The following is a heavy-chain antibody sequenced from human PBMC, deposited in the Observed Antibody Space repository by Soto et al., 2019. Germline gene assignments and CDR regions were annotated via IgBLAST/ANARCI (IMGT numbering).Heavy chain of an antibody. D-gene: IGHD6-13*01. J-gene: IGHJ5*02. V-gene: IGHV1-69*05. Sequence: SVKLSCKASGGTFSSNAICWVRQAPGQGLEWMGGIIPIFGTANYAQKFQGRVTMTRDTSISTAYMELSRLRSDDTAVYYCARARAAAVREYNWFDPWGQGTLVTVSS. CDR2: IIPIFGTA. CDR1: GGTFSSNA. CDR3: ARARAAAVREYNWFDP.